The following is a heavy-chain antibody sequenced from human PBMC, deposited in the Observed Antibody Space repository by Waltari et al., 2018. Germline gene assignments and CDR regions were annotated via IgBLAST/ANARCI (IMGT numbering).Heavy chain of an antibody. CDR3: AKEGYCSGGSCYIRRGMDV. CDR2: ISGSGGST. Sequence: EVQLLESGGGLVQPGGSLRLSCAASGFTFSSYAMSWVRQAPGQGREWVSAISGSGGSTYYADSVKGRFTISRDNSKNTLYLQMNSLRAEDTAVYYCAKEGYCSGGSCYIRRGMDVWGQGTTVTVSS. CDR1: GFTFSSYA. J-gene: IGHJ6*02. V-gene: IGHV3-23*01. D-gene: IGHD2-15*01.